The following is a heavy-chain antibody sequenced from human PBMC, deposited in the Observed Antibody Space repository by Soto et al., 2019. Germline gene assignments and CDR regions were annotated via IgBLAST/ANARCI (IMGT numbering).Heavy chain of an antibody. Sequence: PGGSLRLSCAASGFTFSSYATSWVRQAPGKGLEWVAVISYDGSNKYYADSVKGRFTISRDNSKNTLYLQMNSLRAEDTAVYYCAKDRIAVAGPYYYYGMDVWGQGTTVTVSS. CDR3: AKDRIAVAGPYYYYGMDV. V-gene: IGHV3-30*18. CDR2: ISYDGSNK. J-gene: IGHJ6*02. D-gene: IGHD6-19*01. CDR1: GFTFSSYA.